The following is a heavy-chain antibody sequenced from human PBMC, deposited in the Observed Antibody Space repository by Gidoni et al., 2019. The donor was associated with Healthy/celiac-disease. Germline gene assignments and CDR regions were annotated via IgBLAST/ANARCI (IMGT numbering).Heavy chain of an antibody. CDR1: GFSLSTSGMC. CDR2: IDWDDDK. CDR3: ARIRQGQRYCSGGSCYAWNWFDP. Sequence: QVTLRESGPALVKPTKTLTLTCTFSGFSLSTSGMCVSWIRQPPGTALEWLARIDWDDDKYYSTSLKTRLTISKDTSKNQVVLTMTNMDPVDTATYYCARIRQGQRYCSGGSCYAWNWFDPWGQGTLVTVSS. D-gene: IGHD2-15*01. V-gene: IGHV2-70*15. J-gene: IGHJ5*02.